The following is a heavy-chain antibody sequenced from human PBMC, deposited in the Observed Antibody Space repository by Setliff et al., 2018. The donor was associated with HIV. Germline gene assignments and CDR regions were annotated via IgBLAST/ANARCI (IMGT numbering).Heavy chain of an antibody. D-gene: IGHD6-19*01. CDR2: ISTSGSPI. CDR3: AKDPTTGAVAVYYFDY. J-gene: IGHJ4*02. CDR1: GFTFSDYY. V-gene: IGHV3-11*01. Sequence: GGSLRLSCAASGFTFSDYYMSWIRQAPGKGLEWVSFISTSGSPIYYADSVKGRFTISRDNAKNSLYLQMHSLRAEDTAVYYCAKDPTTGAVAVYYFDYWGQGTLVTVSS.